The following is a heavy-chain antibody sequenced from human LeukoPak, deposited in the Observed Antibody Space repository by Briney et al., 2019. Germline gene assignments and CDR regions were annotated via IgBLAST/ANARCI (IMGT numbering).Heavy chain of an antibody. CDR2: INPNSGGT. J-gene: IGHJ4*02. CDR3: ARAPRYLDY. Sequence: ASVKVSCKASGYSFTSYDINWVRQATGQGLEWMGWINPNSGGTNYAQKFQGRVTMTRDTSISTAYMELSRLRSDDTAVYYCARAPRYLDYWGQGTLVTVPS. CDR1: GYSFTSYD. V-gene: IGHV1-2*02.